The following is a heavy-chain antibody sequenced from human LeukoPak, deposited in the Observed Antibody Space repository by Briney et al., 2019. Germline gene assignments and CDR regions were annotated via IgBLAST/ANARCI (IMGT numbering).Heavy chain of an antibody. Sequence: GGSLRLSCAASGFMFKDYAMHWVRQVPGKGPEWVSGIRWDSVNIAYADSVKGRFIISRDNAKNSLFLQMNSLRLEDTALYFCIKEGGNYHGYFDSWGQGTLVTVSS. D-gene: IGHD5-24*01. V-gene: IGHV3-9*01. CDR3: IKEGGNYHGYFDS. CDR1: GFMFKDYA. J-gene: IGHJ4*02. CDR2: IRWDSVNI.